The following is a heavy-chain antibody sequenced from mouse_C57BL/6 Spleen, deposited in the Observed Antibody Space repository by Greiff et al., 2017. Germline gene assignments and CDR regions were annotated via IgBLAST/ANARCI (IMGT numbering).Heavy chain of an antibody. CDR2: IYPGSGST. CDR3: ARLIYYDSWYFDV. J-gene: IGHJ1*03. CDR1: GYTFTSYW. D-gene: IGHD2-4*01. V-gene: IGHV1-55*01. Sequence: QVQLKQPGAELVKSGASVKMSCKASGYTFTSYWITWVKQRPGQGLEWIGDIYPGSGSTNYNEKFKSKATLTVDTSSSTAYMQLSSLTSEDSAVYYCARLIYYDSWYFDVWGTGTTVTVSS.